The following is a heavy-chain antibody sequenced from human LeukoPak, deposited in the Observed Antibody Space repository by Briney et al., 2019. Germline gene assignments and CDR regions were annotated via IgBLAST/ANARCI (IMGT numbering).Heavy chain of an antibody. CDR1: GGSFSGYY. CDR3: ARLVGATTY. J-gene: IGHJ4*02. Sequence: SETLSLTCAVYGGSFSGYYWSWIRQPPGKGLEWIGEINHSGSTNYNPSLKSRVTISVDTSKNQFSLKLSSVTAADTAVYYCARLVGATTYWGQGTLVTVSS. CDR2: INHSGST. V-gene: IGHV4-34*01. D-gene: IGHD1-26*01.